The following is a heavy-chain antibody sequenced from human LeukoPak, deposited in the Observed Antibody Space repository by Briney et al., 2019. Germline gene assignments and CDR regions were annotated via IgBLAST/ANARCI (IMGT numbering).Heavy chain of an antibody. CDR2: ISGGGGNT. J-gene: IGHJ3*02. D-gene: IGHD1-26*01. V-gene: IGHV3-23*01. CDR1: GFTFSSYS. Sequence: GGSLRLSCAASGFTFSSYSMNWVRQAPGKGLEWVSAISGGGGNTYYADSVKGRFTISRDNSKNTLYLQMNSLRAEDTAVYYCGKNRYSGSLSPFDIWGQGTMVTVSS. CDR3: GKNRYSGSLSPFDI.